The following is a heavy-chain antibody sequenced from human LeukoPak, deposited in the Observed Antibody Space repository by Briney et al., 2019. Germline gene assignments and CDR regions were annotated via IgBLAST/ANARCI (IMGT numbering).Heavy chain of an antibody. CDR1: GFTFSSYA. Sequence: PGGSLRLSCAASGFTFSSYAMHWVRQAPGKGLEYVSAISSNGGSTYYANSVKGRFTISRDNSKNTLYLQMGSLRAEDMAVYYCARRRGWLVVTGRDAFDIWGQGTMVTVSS. D-gene: IGHD6-19*01. CDR2: ISSNGGST. V-gene: IGHV3-64*01. CDR3: ARRRGWLVVTGRDAFDI. J-gene: IGHJ3*02.